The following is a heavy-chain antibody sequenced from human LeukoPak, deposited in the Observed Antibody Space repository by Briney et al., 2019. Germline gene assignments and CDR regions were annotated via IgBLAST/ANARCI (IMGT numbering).Heavy chain of an antibody. Sequence: GGSLRLSCTGSGFTLGDYALSWVRQAPGKGLEWIGSIRSDAYGGSTQYAASVTGRFTISRDDSDNIVYLQMNSLQTDDTAVYYCTRDEKQSYFDTTAYWTLFDYWAQGTLVTVSS. V-gene: IGHV3-49*04. J-gene: IGHJ4*02. CDR3: TRDEKQSYFDTTAYWTLFDY. CDR1: GFTLGDYA. D-gene: IGHD3-22*01. CDR2: IRSDAYGGST.